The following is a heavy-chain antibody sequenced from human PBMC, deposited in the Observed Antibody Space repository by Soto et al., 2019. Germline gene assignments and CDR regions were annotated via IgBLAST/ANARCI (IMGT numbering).Heavy chain of an antibody. J-gene: IGHJ3*02. CDR3: TKAYGDYEGDAFDI. CDR1: GFTFSNAL. V-gene: IGHV3-15*01. CDR2: IKSKTDGVTT. D-gene: IGHD4-17*01. Sequence: PXGSLIVSWASSGFTFSNALVSLVLQAPGKGLEWVGRIKSKTDGVTTDYAAPVKGRFTISRDDSKNALYLQMNSLKTEDTAVYYCTKAYGDYEGDAFDIWGQGTMVTVSS.